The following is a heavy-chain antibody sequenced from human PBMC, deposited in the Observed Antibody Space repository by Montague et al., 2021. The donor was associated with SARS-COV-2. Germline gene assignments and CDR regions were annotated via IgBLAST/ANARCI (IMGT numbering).Heavy chain of an antibody. V-gene: IGHV4-39*07. Sequence: SETLSLTCTVSGDSISPSSYYWGWIRPPPGKGLEWIGSIHYSGSTYYNPSLKSRVTISVDTSKNQVSLMLNSVTAADTAVYYCARVRQWLVPFDYWGQGTLVTVSS. CDR3: ARVRQWLVPFDY. CDR2: IHYSGST. J-gene: IGHJ4*02. CDR1: GDSISPSSYY. D-gene: IGHD6-19*01.